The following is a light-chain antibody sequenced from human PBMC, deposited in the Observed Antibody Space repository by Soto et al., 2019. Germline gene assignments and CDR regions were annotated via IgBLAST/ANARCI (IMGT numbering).Light chain of an antibody. CDR1: QSVSTN. V-gene: IGKV3-15*01. CDR2: GAS. Sequence: EIVMTQSPATLSDPTGESATRSCRASQSVSTNLAWYQQTTGQPPRLLIHGASTRSTGIPARFSGSGSGIEFTLTISSLQSEDFAGYYCQPKNNWWTFGQGTKGEI. J-gene: IGKJ1*01. CDR3: QPKNNWWT.